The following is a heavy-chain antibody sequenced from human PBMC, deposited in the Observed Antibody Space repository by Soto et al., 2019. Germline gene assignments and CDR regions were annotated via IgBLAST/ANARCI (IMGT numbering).Heavy chain of an antibody. D-gene: IGHD3-3*01. Sequence: QLQLQESGSGLVKPSQTLSLTCAVSGGSISSGGYSWSWIRQPPGKGLEWIGYIYHSGSTYYNPSLKSRVTISVDRSKNQFSLKLSSVTAAHTAVYYCASCFWSGYHVWGQGTLVTVSS. CDR2: IYHSGST. J-gene: IGHJ4*02. CDR1: GGSISSGGYS. CDR3: ASCFWSGYHV. V-gene: IGHV4-30-2*01.